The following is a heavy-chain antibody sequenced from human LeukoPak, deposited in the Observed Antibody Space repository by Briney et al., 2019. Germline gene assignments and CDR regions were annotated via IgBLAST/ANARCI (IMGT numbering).Heavy chain of an antibody. CDR1: GGSISSSSYY. D-gene: IGHD6-13*01. CDR2: IYYSGRT. J-gene: IGHJ4*02. V-gene: IGHV4-39*07. Sequence: SETLSLTCAVSGGSISSSSYYWGWIRQPPGKGLEWIGSIYYSGRTFYNPSLKSRVTISVDTSKNQFSLKLSSVTAADTAVYYCARDHLAAAGAFFDDYWGQGTLVTVSS. CDR3: ARDHLAAAGAFFDDY.